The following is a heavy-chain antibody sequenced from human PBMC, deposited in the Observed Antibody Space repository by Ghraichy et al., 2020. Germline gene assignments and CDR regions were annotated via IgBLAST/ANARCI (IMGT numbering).Heavy chain of an antibody. J-gene: IGHJ5*02. CDR1: GFTFSGSA. CDR3: TRHRFDP. Sequence: GESLNISCVASGFTFSGSAMHWVRQASGKGLEWVGRIRSKANSYATAYAASVKGRFTISRDDSKNTAYLQMNSLKTEDTAVYYCTRHRFDPWGQGTLVTVSS. V-gene: IGHV3-73*01. CDR2: IRSKANSYAT.